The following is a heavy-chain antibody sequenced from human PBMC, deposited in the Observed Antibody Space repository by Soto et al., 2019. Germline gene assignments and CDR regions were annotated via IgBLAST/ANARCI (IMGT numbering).Heavy chain of an antibody. CDR2: INDSGST. CDR3: ARLVVIGNWFDP. Sequence: SETMSLTCAVYGGSFSGYYWSWIRQPPGKGLEWIGEINDSGSTNYNPSLKSRVTISVDTSKNQFSLKLSSVTAADTAVYYGARLVVIGNWFDPGGQGTLLTVSS. J-gene: IGHJ5*02. V-gene: IGHV4-34*01. CDR1: GGSFSGYY. D-gene: IGHD2-8*02.